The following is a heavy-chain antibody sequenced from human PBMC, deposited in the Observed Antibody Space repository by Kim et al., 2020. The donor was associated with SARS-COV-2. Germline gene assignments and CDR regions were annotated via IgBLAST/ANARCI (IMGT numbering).Heavy chain of an antibody. V-gene: IGHV2-5*01. D-gene: IGHD2-15*01. CDR3: AHGRTGGHDAFDI. Sequence: YSPSLKSKLTITKDTSKNQVVLTMTNMDPVDTATYYCAHGRTGGHDAFDIWGQGTMVTVSS. J-gene: IGHJ3*02.